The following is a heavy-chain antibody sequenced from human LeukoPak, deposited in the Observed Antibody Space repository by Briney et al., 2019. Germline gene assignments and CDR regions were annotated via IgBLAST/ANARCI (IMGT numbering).Heavy chain of an antibody. J-gene: IGHJ4*02. CDR1: GFTFSSHA. D-gene: IGHD5-18*01. V-gene: IGHV3-21*04. CDR2: LSGSGYNT. CDR3: ASGRGYSYGAGFDY. Sequence: PGGSLRLSCAASGFTFSSHALSWVRQAPGKGLEWVSSLSGSGYNTYYADSVKGRFTISRDNAKNSLYLQMNSLRAEDTAVYYCASGRGYSYGAGFDYWGQGTLVTVSS.